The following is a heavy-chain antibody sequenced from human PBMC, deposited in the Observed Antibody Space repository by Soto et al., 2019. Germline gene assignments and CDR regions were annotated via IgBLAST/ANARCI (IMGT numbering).Heavy chain of an antibody. Sequence: SETLSLTCTVSGGSISSGGYYWSWIRHHPGKGLEWIGYIYYSGSTYYNPSLKSRVTISVDTSKNQFSLKLSSVTAADTAVYYCARDDYGDSANFQHWGQGTLVTVST. J-gene: IGHJ1*01. CDR1: GGSISSGGYY. V-gene: IGHV4-31*03. CDR3: ARDDYGDSANFQH. CDR2: IYYSGST. D-gene: IGHD4-17*01.